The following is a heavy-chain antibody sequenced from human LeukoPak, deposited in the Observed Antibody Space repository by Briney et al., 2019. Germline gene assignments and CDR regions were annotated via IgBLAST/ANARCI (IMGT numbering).Heavy chain of an antibody. CDR3: AGLFTGFDPFDY. Sequence: PSETLSLTCTVSGDSTSRYYWSWVRQPPGQGLEFIGYIFYTGITNYNPSLKSRVTMSVDSSKNQFSLQLTSVTAADTAVHFCAGLFTGFDPFDYWGQGILVTVSS. V-gene: IGHV4-59*01. CDR2: IFYTGIT. D-gene: IGHD5-12*01. CDR1: GDSTSRYY. J-gene: IGHJ4*02.